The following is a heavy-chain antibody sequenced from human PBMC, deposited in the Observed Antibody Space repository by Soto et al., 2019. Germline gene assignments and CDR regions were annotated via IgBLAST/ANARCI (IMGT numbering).Heavy chain of an antibody. CDR2: INPNSGGT. CDR1: GYTFTDYY. D-gene: IGHD2-15*01. V-gene: IGHV1-2*02. Sequence: ASVKVSCKASGYTFTDYYIHWVRQVPGQGLEWMGWINPNSGGTNYAQKFQGRVTMTRDTSISTAYMELSRLISDDTAVYYCARGDVRVVASFDPWGQGALVTSPQ. J-gene: IGHJ5*02. CDR3: ARGDVRVVASFDP.